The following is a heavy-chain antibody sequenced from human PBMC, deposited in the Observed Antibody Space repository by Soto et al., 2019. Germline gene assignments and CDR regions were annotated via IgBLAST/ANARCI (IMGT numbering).Heavy chain of an antibody. Sequence: QVQLVQSGAEVKKPGSSVKVSCKTSGVSFNNNGIGWVRQAPGHGLEWMGGVSPPFRTSNYARKFQGRISITADASTGTVNMDLSSLTSEDTAQYYCARVLYYGSGSYSPYGMDVRGQGTTVTVSS. J-gene: IGHJ6*02. V-gene: IGHV1-69*01. CDR1: GVSFNNNG. CDR2: VSPPFRTS. D-gene: IGHD3-10*01. CDR3: ARVLYYGSGSYSPYGMDV.